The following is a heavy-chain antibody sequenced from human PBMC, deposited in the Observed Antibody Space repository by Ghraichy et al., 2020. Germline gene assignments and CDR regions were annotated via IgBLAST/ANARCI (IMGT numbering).Heavy chain of an antibody. CDR2: IYYNGDT. D-gene: IGHD5-24*01. J-gene: IGHJ4*02. CDR1: GGSIRRYY. V-gene: IGHV4-59*01. CDR3: ARGGRDGYNYKDY. Sequence: SETLSLTCTVSGGSIRRYYWSWIRQPPGKGLEWIGYIYYNGDTNYNVSLKSRVTISLDTPKNQFSLNLTSVTAADTAVYYCARGGRDGYNYKDYWGQGTLVTVSS.